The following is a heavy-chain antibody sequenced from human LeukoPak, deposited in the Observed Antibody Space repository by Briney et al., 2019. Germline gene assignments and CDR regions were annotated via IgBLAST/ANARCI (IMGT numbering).Heavy chain of an antibody. Sequence: GGSLRLSCAASGFTFSSYSMNWVRQAPGKGLEWVSSISSSSSYIYYADSVKGRFTISRDNAKNSLYLQMNSLRAEDTAVYYCARDHGSWYALDYRGQGTLVTVSS. J-gene: IGHJ4*02. CDR3: ARDHGSWYALDY. V-gene: IGHV3-21*01. D-gene: IGHD6-13*01. CDR1: GFTFSSYS. CDR2: ISSSSSYI.